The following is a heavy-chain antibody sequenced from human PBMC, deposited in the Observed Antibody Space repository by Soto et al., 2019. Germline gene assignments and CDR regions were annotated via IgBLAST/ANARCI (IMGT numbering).Heavy chain of an antibody. CDR1: AFSVSSNY. CDR3: ARQIYDGPQHYIGLAV. V-gene: IGHV3-53*02. D-gene: IGHD3-16*01. J-gene: IGHJ6*02. CDR2: IYSDGTT. Sequence: EVQLLETGGGLIQPGGSLRLSCVVSAFSVSSNYMTWVRQAPGKGLEWVSLIYSDGTTYYTESVEGRFTISKDNSRNTLYLQMHRLRAEDTAVYCSARQIYDGPQHYIGLAVWGQGTTVTVSS.